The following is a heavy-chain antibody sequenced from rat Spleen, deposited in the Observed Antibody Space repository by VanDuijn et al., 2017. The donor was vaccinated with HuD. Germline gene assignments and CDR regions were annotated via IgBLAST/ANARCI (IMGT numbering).Heavy chain of an antibody. V-gene: IGHV5-31*01. Sequence: EVQLVESGGGLVQPGRSLKLSCVASGFTFNNYWMTWIRQAPGKGLEWVASITNTGGSTYYPDSVKGRFTISRDNAKSTLYLQMNSLRSEDTATYYCTRDEGITTTGYFDYWGQGVMVTVSS. CDR3: TRDEGITTTGYFDY. D-gene: IGHD1-10*01. CDR2: ITNTGGST. CDR1: GFTFNNYW. J-gene: IGHJ2*01.